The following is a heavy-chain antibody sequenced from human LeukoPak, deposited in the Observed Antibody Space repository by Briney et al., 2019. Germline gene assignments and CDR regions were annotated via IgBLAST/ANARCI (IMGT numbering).Heavy chain of an antibody. J-gene: IGHJ4*02. V-gene: IGHV1-46*01. Sequence: ASVKVSCKASGYTFTSYYMHWVRQAPGQGLEWMGIINPSGGSTSYAQKFQGRVTMTRDTSTSTVYMELSSLRAEDTALYYCARVGWFGEDTYYFDYWGQGTLVTVSS. D-gene: IGHD3-10*01. CDR1: GYTFTSYY. CDR3: ARVGWFGEDTYYFDY. CDR2: INPSGGST.